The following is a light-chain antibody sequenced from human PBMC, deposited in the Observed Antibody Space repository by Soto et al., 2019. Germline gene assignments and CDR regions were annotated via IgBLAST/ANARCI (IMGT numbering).Light chain of an antibody. CDR2: GAS. Sequence: DIQLTQSPSTLSASVGDRVTITCRASQTISTFLAWYQQKPGKAPHLLIYGASSLQSGVPSRFSGSGSGTEVTLAISILQPDDLGTYYCPQYIGLWTFGQGTKVDLK. CDR1: QTISTF. CDR3: PQYIGLWT. J-gene: IGKJ1*01. V-gene: IGKV1-5*01.